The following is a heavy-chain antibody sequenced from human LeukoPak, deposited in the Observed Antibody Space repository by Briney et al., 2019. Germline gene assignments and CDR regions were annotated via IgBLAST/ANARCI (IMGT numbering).Heavy chain of an antibody. CDR1: GGTFSSYA. V-gene: IGHV1-69*05. D-gene: IGHD5-24*01. CDR3: ARSAMATISHDY. Sequence: SVKVSCKASGGTFSSYAISWVRQAPGQGLEWMGGIIPIFGTANYAQKFQGRVTITTDESTSTAYMELSSLRSEDTAVYYCARSAMATISHDYWGQGTLVTVSS. CDR2: IIPIFGTA. J-gene: IGHJ4*02.